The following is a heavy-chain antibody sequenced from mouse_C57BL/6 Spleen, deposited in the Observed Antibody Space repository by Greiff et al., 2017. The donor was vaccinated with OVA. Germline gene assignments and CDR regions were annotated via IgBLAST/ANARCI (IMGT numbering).Heavy chain of an antibody. Sequence: QVQLQQSGAELARPGASVKLSCKASGYTFTSYGISWVKQRTGQGLEWIGEIYPRSGNTYYNEKFKGKATLTADKSSSTAYMELRSLTSEDSAVYFCAREGDYYGYWYFDVWGTGTTVTVSS. CDR2: IYPRSGNT. D-gene: IGHD1-1*01. CDR1: GYTFTSYG. V-gene: IGHV1-81*01. CDR3: AREGDYYGYWYFDV. J-gene: IGHJ1*03.